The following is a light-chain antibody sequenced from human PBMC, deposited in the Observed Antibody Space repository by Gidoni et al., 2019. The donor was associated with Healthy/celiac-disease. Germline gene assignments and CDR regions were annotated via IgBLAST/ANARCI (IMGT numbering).Light chain of an antibody. Sequence: DIVMTKLPDSLAASLGDRATLNCKSSQSVLYSSNNKNYLAWYQQNPGQPPKLLIYWASTRESGVPDRFSGSGSGADFTLTISSLQAEDVAVYYCLQYYSTPWTFGQGTKVEIK. V-gene: IGKV4-1*01. J-gene: IGKJ1*01. CDR1: QSVLYSSNNKNY. CDR3: LQYYSTPWT. CDR2: WAS.